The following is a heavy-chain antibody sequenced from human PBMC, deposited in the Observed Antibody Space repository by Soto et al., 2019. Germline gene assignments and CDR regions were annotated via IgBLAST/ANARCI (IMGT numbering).Heavy chain of an antibody. CDR2: IKSKTDGGTT. V-gene: IGHV3-15*07. D-gene: IGHD1-26*01. J-gene: IGHJ4*02. Sequence: EVQLVESGGGLVKPGGSLRLSCAASGFTFSNAWMNWVRQAPGKGLEWVGRIKSKTDGGTTDYAAPVKGRFTISRDDSKNTLYLQMNSLKTEDTAVYYCTTDRATVGATHFRDYWGQGTLVTVSS. CDR3: TTDRATVGATHFRDY. CDR1: GFTFSNAW.